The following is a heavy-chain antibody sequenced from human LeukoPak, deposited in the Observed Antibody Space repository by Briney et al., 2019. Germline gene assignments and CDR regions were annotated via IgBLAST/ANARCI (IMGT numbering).Heavy chain of an antibody. Sequence: ASVKVSCKASGYTFTGYYMHWVRQAPGQGLEWMGWINPNSGGTNYAQKFQGRVTMTRDTSISTAYMELSRLRSDDTAVYYCARVGAKNYYGYWFDPWGQGTLVTVSS. CDR2: INPNSGGT. J-gene: IGHJ5*02. CDR3: ARVGAKNYYGYWFDP. V-gene: IGHV1-2*02. D-gene: IGHD3-10*01. CDR1: GYTFTGYY.